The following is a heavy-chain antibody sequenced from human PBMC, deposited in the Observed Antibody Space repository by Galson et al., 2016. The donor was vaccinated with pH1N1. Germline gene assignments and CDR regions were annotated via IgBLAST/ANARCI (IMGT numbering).Heavy chain of an antibody. CDR2: INTDGSRT. CDR1: GFTFSNYW. J-gene: IGHJ4*02. CDR3: AREPYYPYYLDY. D-gene: IGHD1-26*01. V-gene: IGHV3-74*01. Sequence: SLRLSCAASGFTFSNYWMNWVRQVPGKGLVWVSRINTDGSRTRYADSVKGRFIISRNNARNTLYLQMNSLRAEDTAVYYCAREPYYPYYLDYWARERWSPSPQ.